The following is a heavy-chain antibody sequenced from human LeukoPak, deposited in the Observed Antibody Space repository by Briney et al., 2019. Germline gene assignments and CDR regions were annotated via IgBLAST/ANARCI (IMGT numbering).Heavy chain of an antibody. Sequence: SQTLSLTCAVSGGSISSGGYSWSWIRQPPGKGLEWIGYIYHNGITYYTPSLKSRVTISVDRSKNQFSLKLSSVTAADTAVYYCARDNRGDYDILTGYYRGWFDPWGQGTLVTVSS. V-gene: IGHV4-30-2*01. CDR2: IYHNGIT. J-gene: IGHJ5*02. CDR1: GGSISSGGYS. D-gene: IGHD3-9*01. CDR3: ARDNRGDYDILTGYYRGWFDP.